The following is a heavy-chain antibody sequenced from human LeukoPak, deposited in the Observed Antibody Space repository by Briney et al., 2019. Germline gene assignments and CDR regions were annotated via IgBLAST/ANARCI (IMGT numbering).Heavy chain of an antibody. CDR1: GFTFSSYA. V-gene: IGHV3-23*01. D-gene: IGHD4-23*01. CDR2: ISGSGGST. Sequence: GGSLRLSCAASGFTFSSYAMHWVRQAPGKGLEWVSTISGSGGSTYYAESVKGRFTISRDNSKNTLYLQMNSLRAEDTAVYYCALGWYFDYWGQGTLVTVSS. CDR3: ALGWYFDY. J-gene: IGHJ4*02.